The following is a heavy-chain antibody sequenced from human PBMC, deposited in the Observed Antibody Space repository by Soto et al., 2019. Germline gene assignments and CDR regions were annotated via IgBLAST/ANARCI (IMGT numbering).Heavy chain of an antibody. CDR3: ARDPVVAATTVYYGMDV. J-gene: IGHJ6*02. CDR2: IIPIFGTA. Sequence: VKVSCKASGGTFSSYAVSWVRQAPGQGLEWMGGIIPIFGTANYAQKFQGRVTITADESTSTAYMELSSLRSEDTAVYYCARDPVVAATTVYYGMDVWGQGTTVTVSS. V-gene: IGHV1-69*01. D-gene: IGHD2-15*01. CDR1: GGTFSSYA.